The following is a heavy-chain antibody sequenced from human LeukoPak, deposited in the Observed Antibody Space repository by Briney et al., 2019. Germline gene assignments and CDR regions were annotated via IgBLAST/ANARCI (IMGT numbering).Heavy chain of an antibody. CDR3: ARFHYYDSSHDDAFDI. D-gene: IGHD3-22*01. CDR2: IKQDGSEK. J-gene: IGHJ3*02. V-gene: IGHV3-7*03. CDR1: GFTFSSYW. Sequence: GGSLRLSCAASGFTFSSYWMSWVRQAPGKGLEWVANIKQDGSEKYYVDSVKGRFTISRDNAKNSLYLQMNSLRAEDTAVYYCARFHYYDSSHDDAFDIWAKGQWSPSLQ.